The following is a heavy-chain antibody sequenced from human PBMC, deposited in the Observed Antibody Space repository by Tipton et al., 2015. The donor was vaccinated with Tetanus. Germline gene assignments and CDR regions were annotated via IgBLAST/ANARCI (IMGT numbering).Heavy chain of an antibody. Sequence: SLRLSCAASGFTFSSYSMNWVRQAPGKGLEWVSSISSSSSYIYYADSVKGRFTISRDNAKNSLYLQMNSLRAEDTAVYYCAIISPQCSVWPNFDYWGQGTLVTVSS. V-gene: IGHV3-21*01. D-gene: IGHD6-19*01. CDR3: AIISPQCSVWPNFDY. J-gene: IGHJ4*02. CDR2: ISSSSSYI. CDR1: GFTFSSYS.